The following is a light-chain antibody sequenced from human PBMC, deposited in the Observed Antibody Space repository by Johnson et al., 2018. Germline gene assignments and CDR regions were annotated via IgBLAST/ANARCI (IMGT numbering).Light chain of an antibody. Sequence: QSVLTQPPSVSAAPGQKVTISCSGSSSNIGNNYVSWYQQLPGTAPKLLIYENNKRPSGIPDRFSGSKSGPSATLGITGLQTGDGADYYCGTGDSSLSAGNVFGTGTKVTVL. CDR2: ENN. CDR3: GTGDSSLSAGNV. V-gene: IGLV1-51*02. CDR1: SSNIGNNY. J-gene: IGLJ1*01.